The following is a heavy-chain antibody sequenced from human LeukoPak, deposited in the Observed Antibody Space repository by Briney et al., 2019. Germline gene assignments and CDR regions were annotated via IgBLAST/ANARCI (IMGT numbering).Heavy chain of an antibody. J-gene: IGHJ5*02. CDR2: IYTSGST. Sequence: SETLSLTCTVSGGSISSYYWSWIRQPAGKGLEWIGRIYTSGSTNYNPSLKSRVTMSVDTSKTQFSLKLSSVTAADTAVYYCARGGYYGSGNDFRFDPWGQGTLVTVSS. CDR3: ARGGYYGSGNDFRFDP. D-gene: IGHD3-10*01. V-gene: IGHV4-4*07. CDR1: GGSISSYY.